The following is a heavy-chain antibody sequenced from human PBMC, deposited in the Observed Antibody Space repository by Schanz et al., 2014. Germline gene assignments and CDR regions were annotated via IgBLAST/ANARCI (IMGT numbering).Heavy chain of an antibody. Sequence: EVQLVESGGGLVQPGGSLRLSCAASGFTFDNYAMHWVRQAPGKGLEWVSSISWNSGSVAYADSVKGRFTISRDNAKNSLYLQMSSLRAEDTAVYYCVKEGTVVSGYPRDHWGQGTLVTVSS. J-gene: IGHJ4*02. D-gene: IGHD2-2*01. CDR1: GFTFDNYA. CDR2: ISWNSGSV. CDR3: VKEGTVVSGYPRDH. V-gene: IGHV3-9*01.